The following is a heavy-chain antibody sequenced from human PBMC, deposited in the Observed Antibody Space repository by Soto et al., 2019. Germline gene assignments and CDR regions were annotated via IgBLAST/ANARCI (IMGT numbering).Heavy chain of an antibody. CDR1: GYTFTSYG. CDR3: ARRKSVGSYYYYYGMDV. CDR2: ISAYNGNT. D-gene: IGHD3-10*01. Sequence: ASVKVSCKASGYTFTSYGISWVRQAPGQGLEWMGWISAYNGNTNYAQKLQGRVTMTTDTSTSTAYMELRSLRSDDTAVYYCARRKSVGSYYYYYGMDVWGQGTTVTVSS. V-gene: IGHV1-18*01. J-gene: IGHJ6*02.